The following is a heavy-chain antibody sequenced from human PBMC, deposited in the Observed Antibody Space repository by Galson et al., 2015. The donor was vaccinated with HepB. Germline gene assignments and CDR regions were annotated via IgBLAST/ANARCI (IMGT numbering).Heavy chain of an antibody. CDR2: IGVNAGST. D-gene: IGHD1-1*01. CDR3: AKGTTNIDN. Sequence: SLRLSCAASGFTFSSLGMTWVRQAPGKGLECVSAIGVNAGSTDYADSVKGRFTTSRDNSKNMLYLQMNNLRAEDTAVYYCAKGTTNIDNWGQGTLVTVSS. V-gene: IGHV3-23*01. J-gene: IGHJ4*02. CDR1: GFTFSSLG.